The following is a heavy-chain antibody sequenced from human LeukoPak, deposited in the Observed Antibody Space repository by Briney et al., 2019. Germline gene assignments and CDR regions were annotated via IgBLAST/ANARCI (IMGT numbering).Heavy chain of an antibody. CDR3: ARDTKTTTMAGGNDY. V-gene: IGHV1-18*01. Sequence: ASVKVSCKAVGFTFTSYGVSWVRQAPGQGLEWMGWISAYNGNTHFAQKLQDRVTLTTDTSTSTAYMELRSLTSDDTAVYFCARDTKTTTMAGGNDYWGQGTLVTASS. CDR1: GFTFTSYG. CDR2: ISAYNGNT. J-gene: IGHJ4*02. D-gene: IGHD3-16*01.